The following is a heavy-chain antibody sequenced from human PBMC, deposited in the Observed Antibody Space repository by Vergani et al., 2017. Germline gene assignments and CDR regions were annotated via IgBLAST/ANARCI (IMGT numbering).Heavy chain of an antibody. J-gene: IGHJ6*02. CDR2: IHHSGDT. D-gene: IGHD3-10*01. Sequence: QVQLQESGPGLVKPSETLTLTCDVSDSSIMTNPYWGWFRQSPGKGLEWIGCIHHSGDTHYNSSLKSRVSISIVSSSKFSLSLTTVTAADTAIYFCARHRVSGVFFPSSYFYGMDVWGHGTTVTVSS. V-gene: IGHV4-38-2*01. CDR1: DSSIMTNPY. CDR3: ARHRVSGVFFPSSYFYGMDV.